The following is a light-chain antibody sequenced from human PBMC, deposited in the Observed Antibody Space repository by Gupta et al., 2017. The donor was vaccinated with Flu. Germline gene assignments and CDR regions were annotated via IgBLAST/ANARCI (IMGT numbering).Light chain of an antibody. J-gene: IGLJ3*02. CDR3: QSYDSSLSGWV. V-gene: IGLV1-40*01. CDR1: SSNIGAGYD. Sequence: QSVLTPPPSVPGAPGQRVTISCTGSSSNIGAGYDVHWYQQLPGTAPKLLIYGNSNRPSGVPDRFSGSKSGTSVYLAITGLQAEDEADYYCQSYDSSLSGWVFGGGTKLTVL. CDR2: GNS.